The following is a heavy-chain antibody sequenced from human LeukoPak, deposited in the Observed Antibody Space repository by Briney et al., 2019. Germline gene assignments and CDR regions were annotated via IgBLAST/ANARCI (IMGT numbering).Heavy chain of an antibody. J-gene: IGHJ4*02. V-gene: IGHV3-30*19. CDR2: IWYDGSNK. D-gene: IGHD3-10*01. CDR3: ARGGPGSFPLIDY. CDR1: GFTFSSYG. Sequence: PGGSLRLSCAASGFTFSSYGMHWVRQAPGKGLEWVAVIWYDGSNKYYADSVKGRFTISRDNSKNTLYLQMNSLRAEDTAVYYCARGGPGSFPLIDYWGQGTLVTVSS.